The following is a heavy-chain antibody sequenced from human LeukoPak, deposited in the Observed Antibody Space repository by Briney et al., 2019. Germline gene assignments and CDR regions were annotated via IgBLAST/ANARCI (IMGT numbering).Heavy chain of an antibody. J-gene: IGHJ5*02. Sequence: GGSLRRSCSASGFTFSTNSMHWVRQAPGKGLEFVSAITSNGGSTYYADSVKGRFTISRDNSKNTLYLQMSNLRAEDTAVYYCVTVGMTSIWSYLRFDPRGQGTLVSVSS. D-gene: IGHD1-26*01. V-gene: IGHV3-64D*08. CDR3: VTVGMTSIWSYLRFDP. CDR1: GFTFSTNS. CDR2: ITSNGGST.